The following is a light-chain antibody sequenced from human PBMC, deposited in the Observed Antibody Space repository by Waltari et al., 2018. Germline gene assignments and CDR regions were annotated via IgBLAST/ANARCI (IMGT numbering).Light chain of an antibody. CDR2: AAT. J-gene: IGKJ2*02. V-gene: IGKV1-39*01. CDR1: QTISSY. Sequence: DIQMTQSPSSLSTSVGDRVTITCRASQTISSYLNWYQQKPGKAPKLLIYAATNLQSGLTSRFSGSGSGTDFTLTITNPQPEDSGTYYCQQSYITPCTFGQGTALEIK. CDR3: QQSYITPCT.